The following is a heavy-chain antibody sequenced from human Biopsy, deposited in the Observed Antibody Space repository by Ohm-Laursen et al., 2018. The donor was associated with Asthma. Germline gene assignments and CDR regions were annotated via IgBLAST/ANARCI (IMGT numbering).Heavy chain of an antibody. CDR1: GGTFNTYV. D-gene: IGHD2-2*01. CDR2: INSVFGTT. CDR3: ARKAGSCISRTCYSLDL. J-gene: IGHJ5*02. Sequence: VKISCKSLGGTFNTYVIGWVRQAPGQGLEWMGGINSVFGTTTYPQKFQDRVTITADDSTSTVYMELSSLRSEDTAVYYCARKAGSCISRTCYSLDLWGQGTLVTVSS. V-gene: IGHV1-69*13.